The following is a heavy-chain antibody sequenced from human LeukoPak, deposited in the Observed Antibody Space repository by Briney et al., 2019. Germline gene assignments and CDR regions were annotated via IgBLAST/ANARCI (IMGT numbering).Heavy chain of an antibody. J-gene: IGHJ6*03. Sequence: ASVKVSCKASGYTFTSYYMNWVRQAPGQGLEWMGIINPSGGSTSYAQKFQGRVTMTRDTSTSTVYMELSSLRSEDTAVYYCAREGVVATADYYYYYMDVWGKGTTVTISS. D-gene: IGHD5-12*01. CDR1: GYTFTSYY. CDR2: INPSGGST. V-gene: IGHV1-46*01. CDR3: AREGVVATADYYYYYMDV.